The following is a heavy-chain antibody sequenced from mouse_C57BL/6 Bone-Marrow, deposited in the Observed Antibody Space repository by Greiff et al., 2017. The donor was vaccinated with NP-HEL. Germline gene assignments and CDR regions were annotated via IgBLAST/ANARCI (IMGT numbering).Heavy chain of an antibody. CDR3: TGYSNYGSAMDY. CDR2: IYPGNSDT. J-gene: IGHJ4*01. D-gene: IGHD2-5*01. V-gene: IGHV1-5*01. CDR1: GYTFTSYW. Sequence: VQLQQSGTVLARPGASVKMSCKTSGYTFTSYWMHWVKQRPGQGLEWIGAIYPGNSDTSYNQKFKGKAKLTAVTSASTAYMELSSLTNEDSAVYYCTGYSNYGSAMDYWGQGTSVTVSS.